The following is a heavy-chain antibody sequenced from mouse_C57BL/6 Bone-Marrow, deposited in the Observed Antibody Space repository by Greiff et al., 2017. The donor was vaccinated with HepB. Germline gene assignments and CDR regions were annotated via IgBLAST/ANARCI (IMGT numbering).Heavy chain of an antibody. CDR1: GFTFSDFY. J-gene: IGHJ1*03. CDR3: ARDACDYYGSSHGYFDV. V-gene: IGHV7-1*01. D-gene: IGHD1-1*01. Sequence: EVKLIESGGGLVQSGRSLRLSCATSGFTFSDFYMEWVRQAPGKGLEWIAASRNKANDYTTEYSASVKGRFIVSRDTSQSILYLQMNALRAEDTAIYYCARDACDYYGSSHGYFDVWGTGTTVTVSS. CDR2: SRNKANDYTT.